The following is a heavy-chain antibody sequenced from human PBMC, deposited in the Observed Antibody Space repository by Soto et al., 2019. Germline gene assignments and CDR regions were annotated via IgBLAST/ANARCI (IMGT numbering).Heavy chain of an antibody. CDR3: ATVGPFGVFSS. CDR1: GYSCASYY. D-gene: IGHD3-16*01. J-gene: IGHJ5*02. Sequence: PGESLKVFCQGSGYSCASYYISGVRQMPGKGLEWMGRIDPSDSYTNYSPSFQGHVTISADKSISTAYLQWSSLKASDTAMYYCATVGPFGVFSSWGQGALVTVSS. V-gene: IGHV5-10-1*01. CDR2: IDPSDSYT.